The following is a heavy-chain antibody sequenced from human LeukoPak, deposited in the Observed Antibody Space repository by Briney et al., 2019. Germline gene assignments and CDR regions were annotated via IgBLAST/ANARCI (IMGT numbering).Heavy chain of an antibody. V-gene: IGHV3-9*01. CDR2: ISWNSGSI. D-gene: IGHD3-10*01. Sequence: QTGGSLRLSCAASGFTFDDYAMHWVRQAPGKGLEWVSGISWNSGSIGYADSVKGRFTISRDNAKNSLYLQMNSLRAEDTALYYCAKDQGDTMVRGPIPASWGQGTLVTVSS. CDR1: GFTFDDYA. J-gene: IGHJ4*02. CDR3: AKDQGDTMVRGPIPAS.